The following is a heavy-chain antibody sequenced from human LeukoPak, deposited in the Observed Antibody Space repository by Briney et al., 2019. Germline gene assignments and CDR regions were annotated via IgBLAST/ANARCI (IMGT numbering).Heavy chain of an antibody. CDR2: IYYSGST. CDR3: AREISRSGWFDP. D-gene: IGHD3-3*02. V-gene: IGHV4-61*01. J-gene: IGHJ5*02. CDR1: GYSISSGYY. Sequence: SETLSLTCTVSGYSISSGYYWGWIRQPPGKGLEWIGYIYYSGSTNYNPSLKSRVTISVDTSKNQFSLKLSSVTAADTAVYYCAREISRSGWFDPWGQGTLVTVSS.